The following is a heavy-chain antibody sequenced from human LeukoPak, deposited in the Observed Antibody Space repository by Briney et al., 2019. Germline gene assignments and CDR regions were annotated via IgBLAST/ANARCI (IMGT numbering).Heavy chain of an antibody. CDR2: INPYSGGT. V-gene: IGHV1-2*02. Sequence: ASVKVSCKASGYTFTGYYMHWVRQARGQGLEWMGSINPYSGGTNYAQKFQGRVTMTRDTSISTAYMELSRLRSDDTAVYYCARAGAARPGSADYWGQGTLVTVSS. CDR3: ARAGAARPGSADY. CDR1: GYTFTGYY. D-gene: IGHD6-6*01. J-gene: IGHJ4*02.